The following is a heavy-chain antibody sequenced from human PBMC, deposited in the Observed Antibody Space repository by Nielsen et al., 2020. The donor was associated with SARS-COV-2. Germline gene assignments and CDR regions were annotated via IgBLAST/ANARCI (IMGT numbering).Heavy chain of an antibody. CDR3: ARGIAAAGTNWFDP. Sequence: ASVKVSCKVSGYTLTELSMHWVRQAPGKGLEWMGGFDPEDGETIYAQKFQGRVTMTEDTSTDTAYMELRSLRSDDTAVYYCARGIAAAGTNWFDPWGQGTLVTVSS. J-gene: IGHJ5*02. CDR1: GYTLTELS. CDR2: FDPEDGET. D-gene: IGHD6-13*01. V-gene: IGHV1-24*01.